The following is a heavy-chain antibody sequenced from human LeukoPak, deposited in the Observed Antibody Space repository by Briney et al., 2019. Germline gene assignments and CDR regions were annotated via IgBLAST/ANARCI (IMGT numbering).Heavy chain of an antibody. D-gene: IGHD5-18*01. J-gene: IGHJ4*02. Sequence: ETLSLTCTVSGASVSDFFWSWVRQAPGKGLEWVSAISGSGGSTYYADSVKGRFTISRDNSKNTLYLQMNSLRAEDTAVYYCAKMLAFNTAMVYFDYWGQGTLVTVSS. CDR2: ISGSGGST. CDR1: GASVSDFF. CDR3: AKMLAFNTAMVYFDY. V-gene: IGHV3-23*01.